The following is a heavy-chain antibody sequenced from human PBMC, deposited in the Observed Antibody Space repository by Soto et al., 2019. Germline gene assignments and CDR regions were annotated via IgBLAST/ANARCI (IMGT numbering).Heavy chain of an antibody. Sequence: PSETLSLTCTVSGGSISSSSYYWGWIRQHPGKGLEWIGSIYYSGSTYYNPSLKSRATISVDTSKNHFSLKLSSVTAADTAVYYCARHGDYDIVVGWTMDVWGQGTTVTVSS. J-gene: IGHJ6*02. CDR1: GGSISSSSYY. V-gene: IGHV4-39*01. CDR3: ARHGDYDIVVGWTMDV. D-gene: IGHD3-9*01. CDR2: IYYSGST.